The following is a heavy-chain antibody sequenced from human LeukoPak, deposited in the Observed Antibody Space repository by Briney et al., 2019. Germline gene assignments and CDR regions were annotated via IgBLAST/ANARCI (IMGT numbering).Heavy chain of an antibody. CDR1: GESLIGYY. J-gene: IGHJ4*02. V-gene: IGHV4-34*01. Sequence: PSETLSLTCAVYGESLIGYYWTWIRQPPGKGLEWIGEISHGESTNYNPSLKSRVTISLDTSENQFSLRLNSVTVADTAVYFCARGPNYYDDSASSLDYWGQGSLVTVSS. CDR3: ARGPNYYDDSASSLDY. D-gene: IGHD3-22*01. CDR2: ISHGEST.